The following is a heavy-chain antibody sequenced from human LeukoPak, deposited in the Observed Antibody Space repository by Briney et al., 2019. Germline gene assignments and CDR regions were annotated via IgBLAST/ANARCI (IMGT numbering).Heavy chain of an antibody. CDR2: IYPGDSDT. V-gene: IGHV5-51*01. J-gene: IGHJ6*02. Sequence: PGESLKISCKGSGYSFTSYWIGWVRQMPGKGLEWMGIIYPGDSDTRYSPSFQGQVTISADKSISTAYLQWSSLKASDTAMYYCASRTVTTYGYYGMDVWGQGTTVTVSS. CDR3: ASRTVTTYGYYGMDV. D-gene: IGHD4-11*01. CDR1: GYSFTSYW.